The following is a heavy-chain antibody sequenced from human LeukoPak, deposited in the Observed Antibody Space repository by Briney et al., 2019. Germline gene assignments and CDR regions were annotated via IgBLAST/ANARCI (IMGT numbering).Heavy chain of an antibody. CDR2: ISGSGGST. D-gene: IGHD3-3*01. J-gene: IGHJ5*02. Sequence: GGSLRLSCAAPGFTFSSYAMSWVRQAPGKGLEWVSAISGSGGSTYYADSVKGRFTISRDNSKNTLYLQMNSLRAEDTAVYYCAKGPPFWSGPNWFDPWGQGTLVTVSS. CDR1: GFTFSSYA. CDR3: AKGPPFWSGPNWFDP. V-gene: IGHV3-23*01.